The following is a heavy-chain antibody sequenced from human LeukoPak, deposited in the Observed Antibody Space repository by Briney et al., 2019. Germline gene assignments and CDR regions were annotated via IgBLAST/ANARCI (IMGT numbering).Heavy chain of an antibody. CDR3: AKDIVVVPAANYDY. CDR2: ISGSGGST. CDR1: GFTFSSYA. V-gene: IGHV3-23*01. J-gene: IGHJ4*02. D-gene: IGHD2-2*01. Sequence: GGSLRLSCAASGFTFSSYAMSWVRQAPGKGLEWVSAISGSGGSTYYADSVKGRFTISRDNSRNTLYLQMNSLRAEDTAVYYCAKDIVVVPAANYDYWGQGTLVTVSS.